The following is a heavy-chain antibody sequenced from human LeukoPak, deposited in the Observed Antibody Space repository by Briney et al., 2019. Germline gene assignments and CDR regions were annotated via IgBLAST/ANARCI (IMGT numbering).Heavy chain of an antibody. CDR1: GGSISSSSYY. Sequence: SETLSLTCTVSGGSISSSSYYWGWIRQPPGKGLEWIGYIYYSGSTNYNPSLKSRVTISVDTSKNQFSLKLSSVTAADTAVYYCARGTGYGYLAFDIWGQGKMVTVSS. CDR3: ARGTGYGYLAFDI. CDR2: IYYSGST. V-gene: IGHV4-61*05. D-gene: IGHD5-18*01. J-gene: IGHJ3*02.